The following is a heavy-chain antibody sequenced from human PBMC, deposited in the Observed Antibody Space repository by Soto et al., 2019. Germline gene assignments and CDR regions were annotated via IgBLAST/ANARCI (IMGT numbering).Heavy chain of an antibody. CDR1: GASIIIYH. J-gene: IGHJ5*02. V-gene: IGHV4-4*07. D-gene: IGHD1-20*01. CDR3: ARVGRITETEWFDP. CDR2: IYASGST. Sequence: QVQLQESGPGLVKPSETLSLTCTVSGASIIIYHWSWIRQPAGKGLEWMGRIYASGSTNYNTSFKSRLTMSVDMSKNQFSLKLRSRTAADTAVYYCARVGRITETEWFDPWGQGTLVTVSS.